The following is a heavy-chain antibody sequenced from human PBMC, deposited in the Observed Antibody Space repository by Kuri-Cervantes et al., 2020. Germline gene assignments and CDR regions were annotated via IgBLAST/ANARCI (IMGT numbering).Heavy chain of an antibody. CDR2: MNSNSGNT. CDR1: GYTFTRYD. D-gene: IGHD2-21*02. V-gene: IGHV1-8*01. J-gene: IGHJ6*02. CDR3: ARAYCGGDCYPGDYYYYGMDV. Sequence: ASVKVSCKASGYTFTRYDINWVRQATGQGLEWMGWMNSNSGNTGYAQKFQGRVTMTRNTSISTAYMELNSLRAEDTAVYYCARAYCGGDCYPGDYYYYGMDVWGQGTTVTVSS.